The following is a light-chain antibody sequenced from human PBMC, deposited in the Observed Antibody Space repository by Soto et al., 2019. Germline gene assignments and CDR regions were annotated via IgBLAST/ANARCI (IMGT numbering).Light chain of an antibody. V-gene: IGKV1-17*01. Sequence: DLQMTQFPSSLSASVGDRVTITCRASQGIRNDLGWYQQKPGKAPKRLIYAASSLQSGVPSRFSGSGSETEFTLAISSLQPEDSATFYCLQHSTYPLTFGQGTKVEIK. CDR3: LQHSTYPLT. CDR1: QGIRND. CDR2: AAS. J-gene: IGKJ1*01.